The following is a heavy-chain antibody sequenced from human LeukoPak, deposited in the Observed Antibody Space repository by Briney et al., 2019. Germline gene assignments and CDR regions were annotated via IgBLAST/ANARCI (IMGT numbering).Heavy chain of an antibody. V-gene: IGHV4-59*08. Sequence: ASETLSLTCTVSGGSISSYYWSWIRQPPGKGLEWIGYIYYSGSTNYNPSLESRVTISVDTSKNQFSLKLSSVTAADTAVYYCARRYAPHYGSGSYYDLGAFDIWGQGTMVTVSS. CDR2: IYYSGST. CDR3: ARRYAPHYGSGSYYDLGAFDI. J-gene: IGHJ3*02. CDR1: GGSISSYY. D-gene: IGHD3-10*01.